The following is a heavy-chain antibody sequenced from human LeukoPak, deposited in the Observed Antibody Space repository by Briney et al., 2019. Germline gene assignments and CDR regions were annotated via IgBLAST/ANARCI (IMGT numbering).Heavy chain of an antibody. CDR3: ARLNYYYDSSGYYPSSPFDY. V-gene: IGHV4-39*01. D-gene: IGHD3-22*01. J-gene: IGHJ4*02. Sequence: PSETLSLTCTVSGGPISSSSYYWGWIRQPPGKGLEWIGSIYYSGSTYYNPSLKSRVTISVDTSKNQFSLKLSPVTAADTAVYYCARLNYYYDSSGYYPSSPFDYWGQGTLVTVSS. CDR2: IYYSGST. CDR1: GGPISSSSYY.